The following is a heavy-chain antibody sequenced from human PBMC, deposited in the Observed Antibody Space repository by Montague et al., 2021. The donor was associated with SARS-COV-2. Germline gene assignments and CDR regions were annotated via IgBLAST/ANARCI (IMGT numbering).Heavy chain of an antibody. CDR3: AGLTGSRVYYYHYGLDV. CDR1: GDSIRESH. J-gene: IGHJ6*02. CDR2: IDNSGST. D-gene: IGHD1-20*01. Sequence: SETLSLTCTVSGDSIRESHWSWIRQPPGKGLEWIGYIDNSGSTNYNPALESRVTLTVSASNNQFYLTLRSVTAADTAVYYCAGLTGSRVYYYHYGLDVWGQGTTVTVSS. V-gene: IGHV4-4*09.